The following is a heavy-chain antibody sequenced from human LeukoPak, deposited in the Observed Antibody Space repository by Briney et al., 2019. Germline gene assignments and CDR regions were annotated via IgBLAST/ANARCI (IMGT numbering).Heavy chain of an antibody. V-gene: IGHV4-31*03. J-gene: IGHJ6*02. CDR2: IYYSGST. D-gene: IGHD4-4*01. CDR3: ARDHTETSSLNFRNYYYYGMDI. CDR1: GGSIRSGDYS. Sequence: SETLSLTCTVSGGSIRSGDYSWNWIRQHPGKGLEWIGYIYYSGSTYYNPSLTSRVTMSVDTSKNQFSQKLSSVTAADTAIYYCARDHTETSSLNFRNYYYYGMDIWGQGTTVIVSS.